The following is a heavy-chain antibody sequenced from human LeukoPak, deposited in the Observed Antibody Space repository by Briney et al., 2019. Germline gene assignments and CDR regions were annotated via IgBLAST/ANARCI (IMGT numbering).Heavy chain of an antibody. CDR2: IKQDGSEK. J-gene: IGHJ5*02. CDR3: ARSSSKAFDP. D-gene: IGHD6-13*01. Sequence: HPGGSLRLSCAASGFTFSSYSMNWVRQAPGKGLEWVANIKQDGSEKYYVDSVKGRFTISRDNAKNSLYLQMNSLRAEDTAVYYCARSSSKAFDPWGQGTLVTVSS. V-gene: IGHV3-7*01. CDR1: GFTFSSYS.